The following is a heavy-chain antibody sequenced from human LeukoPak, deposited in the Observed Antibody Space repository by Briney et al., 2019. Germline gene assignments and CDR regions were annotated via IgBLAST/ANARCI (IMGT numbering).Heavy chain of an antibody. V-gene: IGHV3-23*01. CDR2: ISGSGSGGST. CDR1: GFTFSSSA. CDR3: ARTADYYDSSGYQCDY. D-gene: IGHD3-22*01. J-gene: IGHJ4*02. Sequence: GGSLRLSCAASGFTFSSSAMSWVRQAPGKGLEWVSSISGSGSGGSTYYADSVKGRFTISRDNSKNTLYLQMNSLRAEDTAFYYCARTADYYDSSGYQCDYWGQGTLVTVSS.